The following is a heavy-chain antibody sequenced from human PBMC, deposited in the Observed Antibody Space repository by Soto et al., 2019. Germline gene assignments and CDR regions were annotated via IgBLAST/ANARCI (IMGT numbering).Heavy chain of an antibody. CDR2: MYHSGNT. V-gene: IGHV4-4*02. J-gene: IGHJ6*02. CDR3: ATYDYYVSSYYGLDV. Sequence: QVQLQESGPALVKPSGTLSLTCAVSGGSISSNSWWTWVRQPPGKGLEWIGEMYHSGNTNYNPSLKSRVTLSVDKSKNQFALNLTSVTAADTAVYYCATYDYYVSSYYGLDVWGQGTTVTVSS. D-gene: IGHD5-12*01. CDR1: GGSISSNSW.